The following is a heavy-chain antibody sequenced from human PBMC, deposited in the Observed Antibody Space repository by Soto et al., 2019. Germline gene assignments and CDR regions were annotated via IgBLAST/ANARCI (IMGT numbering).Heavy chain of an antibody. J-gene: IGHJ4*02. CDR2: MNPKSGNT. CDR1: GYTFTSYY. Sequence: VGSLRLSCAASGYTFTSYYMHWLRQAPVQGLEWIGWMNPKSGNTGYAQKFQGRITMTRDTSITTAYMELSSLKSEDTAVYYCARGNGLVQSRRPLAYWGQGTLVTVSS. CDR3: ARGNGLVQSRRPLAY. D-gene: IGHD6-19*01. V-gene: IGHV1-8*02.